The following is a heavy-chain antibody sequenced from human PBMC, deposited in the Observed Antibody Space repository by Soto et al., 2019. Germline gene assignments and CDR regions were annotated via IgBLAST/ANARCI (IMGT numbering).Heavy chain of an antibody. J-gene: IGHJ4*02. CDR3: ARGLLEVMVPFDH. Sequence: QVQLVESGGGVVQPGRSLRLSCAASGFNFNTYTFNWVRQAPGKGLEWVAMISPDGSKTNYADAPKGRFTISRDNSNNKVFLQMNSLKTEDSAIYFCARGLLEVMVPFDHWGQGTLVTVS. CDR2: ISPDGSKT. D-gene: IGHD2-8*02. V-gene: IGHV3-30-3*01. CDR1: GFNFNTYT.